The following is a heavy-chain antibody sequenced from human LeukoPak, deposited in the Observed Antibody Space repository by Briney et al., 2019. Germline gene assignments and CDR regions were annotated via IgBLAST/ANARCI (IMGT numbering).Heavy chain of an antibody. V-gene: IGHV4-59*01. J-gene: IGHJ3*02. CDR1: GGSISSYY. CDR2: IYYSGST. CDR3: ARDQDYGDYGGYAFDI. Sequence: SETLSLTCTVSGGSISSYYWSWIRQPPGKGLEWIGYIYYSGSTNYNPSLKSRVTISVDTSKNQFSLKLSSVTAADTAVYYCARDQDYGDYGGYAFDIWGQGTMVTASS. D-gene: IGHD4-17*01.